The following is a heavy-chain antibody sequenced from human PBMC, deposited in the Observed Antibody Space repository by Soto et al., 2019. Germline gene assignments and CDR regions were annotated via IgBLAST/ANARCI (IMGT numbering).Heavy chain of an antibody. J-gene: IGHJ6*03. CDR1: GFTFSSYG. V-gene: IGHV3-33*01. D-gene: IGHD3-3*01. CDR3: ARDFRGITIFGVVPAPLRYYMDV. Sequence: GGSLRLSCAASGFTFSSYGMHWVRQAPGKGLEWVAVIWYDGSNKYYADSVKGRFTISRDNSKNTLYLQMNSLRAEDTAVYYCARDFRGITIFGVVPAPLRYYMDVWGKGTTVTVSS. CDR2: IWYDGSNK.